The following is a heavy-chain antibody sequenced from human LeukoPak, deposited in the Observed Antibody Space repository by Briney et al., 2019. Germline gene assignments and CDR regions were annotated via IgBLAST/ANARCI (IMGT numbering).Heavy chain of an antibody. CDR3: AELGITMIGGV. J-gene: IGHJ6*04. V-gene: IGHV3-48*04. CDR1: GFTFSSYS. Sequence: GGSLRLSCAASGFTFSSYSMNWVRQAPGKGLEWVSYISSSGSTIYYADSVKGRFTISRDNAKNSLYLQMNSLRAEDTAVYYCAELGITMIGGVWGRGTTVTISS. CDR2: ISSSGSTI. D-gene: IGHD3-10*02.